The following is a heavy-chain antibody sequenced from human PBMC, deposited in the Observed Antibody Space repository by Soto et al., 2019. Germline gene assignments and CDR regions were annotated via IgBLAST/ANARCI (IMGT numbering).Heavy chain of an antibody. V-gene: IGHV4-4*02. CDR1: GDSISSDKW. J-gene: IGHJ4*02. CDR3: GRGERQQRRDY. Sequence: SETLSLTCAVSGDSISSDKWWSWVRQPPGKGLEWIGEVYHSGNTNYNPSLKSRVIISVDKPKNQFSLKLSSVTDADTAMYYWGRGERQQRRDYGGKETLVTVSS. CDR2: VYHSGNT. D-gene: IGHD6-25*01.